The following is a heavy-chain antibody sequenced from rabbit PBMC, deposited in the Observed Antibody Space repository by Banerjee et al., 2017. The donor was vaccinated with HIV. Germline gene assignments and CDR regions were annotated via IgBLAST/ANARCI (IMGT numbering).Heavy chain of an antibody. Sequence: QQQLEESGGGLVKPGGTLTLTCTASGIDFSSYYYMCWVRQAPGKGLEWIACIYISGGGTYYANWAKGRFTISKTSSTTVTLQMTSLTAADTATYFCARSYAGYAGYGYVLNLWGPGTLVTVS. J-gene: IGHJ4*01. D-gene: IGHD6-1*01. CDR1: GIDFSSYYY. CDR3: ARSYAGYAGYGYVLNL. V-gene: IGHV1S45*01. CDR2: IYISGGGT.